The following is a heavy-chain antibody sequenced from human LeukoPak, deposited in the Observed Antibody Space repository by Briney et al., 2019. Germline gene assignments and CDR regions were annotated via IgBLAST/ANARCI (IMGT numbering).Heavy chain of an antibody. Sequence: PGGSLRLSCVASGFIFSDYGIQWVRQAPGKGLEWVAVIAYDGNNTYYGDSVRGRFTISRDNSKKMVYLEMNSLRVEDTAVYLDVWGKGTAVIVSS. J-gene: IGHJ6*04. CDR3: V. V-gene: IGHV3-30*03. CDR1: GFIFSDYG. CDR2: IAYDGNNT.